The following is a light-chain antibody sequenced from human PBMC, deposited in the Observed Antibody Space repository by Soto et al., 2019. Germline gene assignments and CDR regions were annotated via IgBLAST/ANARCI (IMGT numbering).Light chain of an antibody. J-gene: IGKJ1*01. CDR2: GAS. CDR3: QQYGSSPWT. V-gene: IGKV3-20*01. Sequence: EIVLTQSPGTLSLSPGERATLSCRASQSVSSSYLAGYQQKPGQAPRLLIYGASSKGSGIPDRFSGSGSGTDFTLTISRLEPQDLAVYCCQQYGSSPWTCGQGTKVQIK. CDR1: QSVSSSY.